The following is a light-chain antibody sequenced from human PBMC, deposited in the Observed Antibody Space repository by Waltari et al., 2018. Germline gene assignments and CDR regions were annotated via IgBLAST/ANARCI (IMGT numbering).Light chain of an antibody. CDR2: KTN. CDR3: LVYMGSGIWV. Sequence: QTVVTQEPSLSVSPGVTVTLTCALSSGSFSTTSYASWYQQTPGQPPRTLVFKTNTRSSGVPDRFSGSILGNKVALTITGAQAEDESDYYCLVYMGSGIWVFGGGTKLTVL. J-gene: IGLJ3*02. CDR1: SGSFSTTSY. V-gene: IGLV8-61*01.